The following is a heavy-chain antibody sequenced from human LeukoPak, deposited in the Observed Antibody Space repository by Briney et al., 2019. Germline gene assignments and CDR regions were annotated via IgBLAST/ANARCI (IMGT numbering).Heavy chain of an antibody. V-gene: IGHV4-31*11. CDR3: ARGHKTVTVGFDY. D-gene: IGHD4-23*01. J-gene: IGHJ4*02. Sequence: PSETLSLTCAVYGVSFSGYYWSWIRQHPGKGLEWIGYIYYSGSTYYNPSLKSRVTISVDTSKNQFSLKLSSVTAADTAVYYCARGHKTVTVGFDYWGQGTLVTVSS. CDR2: IYYSGST. CDR1: GVSFSGYY.